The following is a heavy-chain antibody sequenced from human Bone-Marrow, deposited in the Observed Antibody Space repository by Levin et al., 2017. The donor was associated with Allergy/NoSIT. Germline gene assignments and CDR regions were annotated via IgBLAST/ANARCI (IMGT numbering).Heavy chain of an antibody. V-gene: IGHV1-46*01. CDR1: GYTFTSYY. D-gene: IGHD2-15*01. CDR2: INPSGGST. CDR3: AREGCSGGSCYPPFDY. J-gene: IGHJ4*02. Sequence: ASVKVSCKASGYTFTSYYMHWVRQAPGQGLEWMGIINPSGGSTSYAQKFQGRVTMTRDTSTSTVYMELSSLRSEDTAVYYCAREGCSGGSCYPPFDYWGQGTLVTVSS.